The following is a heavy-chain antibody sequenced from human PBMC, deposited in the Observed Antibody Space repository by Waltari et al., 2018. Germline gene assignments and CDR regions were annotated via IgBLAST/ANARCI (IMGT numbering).Heavy chain of an antibody. V-gene: IGHV3-48*02. CDR2: IHSSSST. CDR3: VRALRLDNL. Sequence: EVQLVESGGGLVQAGASLRLSWAASGCIFRSYSMNWVRQAPGEGLAWVSCIHSSSSTSYADSVKGRFTISRDKAKNSLYLQLNSVRDEDTAVYYCVRALRLDNLWGQGTLVTVSS. CDR1: GCIFRSYS. J-gene: IGHJ4*02. D-gene: IGHD1-1*01.